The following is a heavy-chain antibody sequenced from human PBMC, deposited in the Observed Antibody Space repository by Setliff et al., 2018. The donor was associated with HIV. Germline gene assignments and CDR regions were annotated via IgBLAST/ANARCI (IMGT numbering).Heavy chain of an antibody. D-gene: IGHD3-22*01. CDR2: IYQSGST. CDR3: ARIHDNSGFFYFDS. CDR1: GVSISSGGYS. J-gene: IGHJ4*02. V-gene: IGHV4-30-2*01. Sequence: SETLSLPCTVSGVSISSGGYSWTWVRQPPGKGLEWIAYIYQSGSTYKNPSLDSRVTLSIDKSKNQFSLRLSSVTAADTAMYYCARIHDNSGFFYFDSWGKGTLVTVSS.